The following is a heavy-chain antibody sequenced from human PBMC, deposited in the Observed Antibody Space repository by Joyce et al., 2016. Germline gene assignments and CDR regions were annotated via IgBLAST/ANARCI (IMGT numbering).Heavy chain of an antibody. Sequence: EVQVVESGGDLIQPGGSLRLSCAVSGFTVSNSDRNWVRQAPGKGLEWVSVLYGGGGTYYADSVKGRFTISRDNSKNTLYLQMNSLRAEDTAVYYCARRRDWGQGTLVIVSS. CDR3: ARRRD. CDR1: GFTVSNSD. V-gene: IGHV3-53*01. J-gene: IGHJ1*01. CDR2: LYGGGGT.